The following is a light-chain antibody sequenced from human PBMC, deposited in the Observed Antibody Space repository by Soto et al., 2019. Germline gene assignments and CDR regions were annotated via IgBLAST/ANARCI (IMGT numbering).Light chain of an antibody. J-gene: IGKJ1*01. CDR3: QQYNSYWT. Sequence: QSPSTLSASVGDRVTITCRASQSISSWLAWYQQKPGKAPKLLIYDASSLESGVPSRFSGSGSGTEFTLTISSLQPDDFATYYCQQYNSYWTFGQGTKVE. CDR2: DAS. V-gene: IGKV1-5*01. CDR1: QSISSW.